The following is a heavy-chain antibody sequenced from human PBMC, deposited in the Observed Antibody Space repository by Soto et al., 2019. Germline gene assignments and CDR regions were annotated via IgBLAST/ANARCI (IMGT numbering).Heavy chain of an antibody. D-gene: IGHD3-3*01. CDR3: AKGKEWPDGWWFDP. J-gene: IGHJ5*02. V-gene: IGHV3-23*01. Sequence: EVQLLESGGGLVQPGGSLRLSCAASGFTFSSYAMSWVRQAPGKGLEWVSAISGSGGSTYYADSVKGRFTIFRDNSKNTLYLQMNSLRAEDTSVDYCAKGKEWPDGWWFDPWGQGTLVTVSS. CDR2: ISGSGGST. CDR1: GFTFSSYA.